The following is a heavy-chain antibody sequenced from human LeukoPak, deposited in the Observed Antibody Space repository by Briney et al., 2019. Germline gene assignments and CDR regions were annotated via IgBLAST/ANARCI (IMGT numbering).Heavy chain of an antibody. CDR1: GFTFSSNW. CDR3: ARGLAVAGST. D-gene: IGHD6-19*01. J-gene: IGHJ4*02. CDR2: IKEDGSEK. Sequence: PGGSLRLSCAASGFTFSSNWMSWVRQAPGKGLEWVANIKEDGSEKYYVDSVKGRFTISRDNAKNSLYLQMNSLRAEDTAVYYCARGLAVAGSTWGQGTLVTVSS. V-gene: IGHV3-7*01.